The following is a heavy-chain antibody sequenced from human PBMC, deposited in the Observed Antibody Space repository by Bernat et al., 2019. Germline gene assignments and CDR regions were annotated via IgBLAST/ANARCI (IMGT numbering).Heavy chain of an antibody. CDR1: GFSFSSYS. J-gene: IGHJ3*02. CDR3: ARETGDWELGI. D-gene: IGHD1-26*01. V-gene: IGHV3-48*01. Sequence: EVQLVESGGALVQPGGSLRLSCAASGFSFSSYSMNWVRQARGKGLEWVSFISRTSSNINDADTVQGRFTIARDNEKISLYLQMNSLRAEDTAVYYSARETGDWELGIWGQGTMVTVSS. CDR2: ISRTSSNI.